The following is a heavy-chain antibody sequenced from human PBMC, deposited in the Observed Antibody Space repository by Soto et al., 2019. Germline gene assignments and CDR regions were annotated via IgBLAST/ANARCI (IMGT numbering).Heavy chain of an antibody. D-gene: IGHD6-13*01. CDR2: INPNSCGT. CDR3: ARVVIAAAGTDYYGMDV. J-gene: IGHJ6*02. V-gene: IGHV1-2*04. Sequence: ASVKVSCKASGYTFTGYYMHWVRQAPGQGLEWMGWINPNSCGTNYAQKFQGWVTMTRDTSISTAYMELSRLRSDDTAVYYCARVVIAAAGTDYYGMDVWGQGTTVTV. CDR1: GYTFTGYY.